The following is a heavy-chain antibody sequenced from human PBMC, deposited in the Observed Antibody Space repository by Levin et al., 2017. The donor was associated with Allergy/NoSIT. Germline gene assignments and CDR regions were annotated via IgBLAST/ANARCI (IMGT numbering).Heavy chain of an antibody. Sequence: GGSLRLSCAASGFTFSSYEMNWVRRAPGKGLEWVSYISSTGSTIYSADSVKGRFTISRDNAKNSLYLHMNSLRAEDTAVYYCARQLGKFWSGYNYFDDWGQGTLVTVSS. D-gene: IGHD3-3*01. V-gene: IGHV3-48*03. J-gene: IGHJ4*02. CDR3: ARQLGKFWSGYNYFDD. CDR1: GFTFSSYE. CDR2: ISSTGSTI.